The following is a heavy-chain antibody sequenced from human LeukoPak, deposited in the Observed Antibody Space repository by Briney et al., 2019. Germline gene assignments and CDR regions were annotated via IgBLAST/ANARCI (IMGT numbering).Heavy chain of an antibody. CDR1: GFTFSSYW. D-gene: IGHD3-10*01. V-gene: IGHV3-74*01. J-gene: IGHJ4*02. Sequence: GGSLRLSCAASGFTFSSYWMHWVRQAPGKGLVWVSRINSDGGSTSYADSVKGRFTISRDNAKNTLDLQMNSLRAEDTAVYYCAKSRGLLLRDYWGQGTLVTVST. CDR3: AKSRGLLLRDY. CDR2: INSDGGST.